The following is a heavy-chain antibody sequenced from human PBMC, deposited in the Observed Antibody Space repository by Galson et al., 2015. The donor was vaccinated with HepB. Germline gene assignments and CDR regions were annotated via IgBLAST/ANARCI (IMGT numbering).Heavy chain of an antibody. CDR2: IIGSGGTT. CDR1: GITFSSYA. D-gene: IGHD3-10*02. V-gene: IGHV3-23*01. CDR3: AKRRGRMFQFSNHYSYYPMDV. J-gene: IGHJ6*02. Sequence: SLRLSCAASGITFSSYAMSWVRQAPGKGLEWVSGIIGSGGTTYYADSVKGRFTIPRDNSKRTLFLQMTSVRAEDTAVYYCAKRRGRMFQFSNHYSYYPMDVWGQGTTVTVSS.